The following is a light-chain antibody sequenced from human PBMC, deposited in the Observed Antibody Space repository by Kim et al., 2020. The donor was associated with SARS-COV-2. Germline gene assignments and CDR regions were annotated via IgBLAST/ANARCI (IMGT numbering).Light chain of an antibody. Sequence: EIVLTQSPGTLSLSPGERATLSCRASQSVSISFLAWYQRKPGQAPRLLIYGASSRATGVPDRFSGSGSGTDFTLTISRLEPEDFAVYYCQQYGSSPPTFGQGTKLEI. CDR3: QQYGSSPPT. J-gene: IGKJ2*01. CDR1: QSVSISF. V-gene: IGKV3-20*01. CDR2: GAS.